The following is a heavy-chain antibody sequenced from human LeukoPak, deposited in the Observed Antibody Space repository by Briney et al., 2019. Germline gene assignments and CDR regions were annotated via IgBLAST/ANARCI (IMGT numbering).Heavy chain of an antibody. CDR2: INPNGGGT. CDR1: GYIFMDSY. J-gene: IGHJ4*02. D-gene: IGHD3-10*01. CDR3: ARDLTGASGDY. V-gene: IGHV1-2*02. Sequence: ASVKVSFKASGYIFMDSYMRWVRQAPGQRLEWMAWINPNGGGTHYAQKFQGRVTLTLDTSISTAYMELNGLRSDDSAIYYCARDLTGASGDYWGQGTLVTVSS.